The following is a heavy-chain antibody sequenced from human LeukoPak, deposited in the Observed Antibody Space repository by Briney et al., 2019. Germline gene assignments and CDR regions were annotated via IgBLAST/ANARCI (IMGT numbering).Heavy chain of an antibody. V-gene: IGHV4-4*07. CDR2: IYTSGST. CDR1: GGSTSSYY. D-gene: IGHD3-10*01. J-gene: IGHJ4*02. CDR3: ARIRYGSGSYYPDY. Sequence: SETLSLTCTVSGGSTSSYYWSWIRQPAGKGLEWIGRIYTSGSTNYNPSLKSRVTMSVDTSKNQFSLKLSSVTAADTAVYYCARIRYGSGSYYPDYWGQGTLVTVSS.